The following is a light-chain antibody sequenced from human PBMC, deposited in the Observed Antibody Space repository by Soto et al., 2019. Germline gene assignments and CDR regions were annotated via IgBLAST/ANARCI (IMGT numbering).Light chain of an antibody. CDR3: QQYNNWPIEGT. CDR1: QSVSSN. CDR2: GAS. V-gene: IGKV3-15*01. J-gene: IGKJ4*01. Sequence: EIVMTQSPATLSVSPGERATLSCRASQSVSSNLAWYQQKPGQAPRLLIYGASTRATGIPARFSGSGSGTEFTLTISSLQSEDFAVYYCQQYNNWPIEGTFGGGTKVDIK.